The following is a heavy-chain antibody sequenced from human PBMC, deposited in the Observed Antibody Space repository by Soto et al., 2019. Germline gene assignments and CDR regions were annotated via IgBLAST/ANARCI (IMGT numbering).Heavy chain of an antibody. D-gene: IGHD6-6*01. Sequence: PGGSLRLSCAASGFTFDDYAMHWVRQAPGKGLEWVSGISWNSGSIGYADSVKGRFTISRDNAKNSLYLQMNSLRAEDTALYYCAKANGQLAVDYWGQGTLVTVSS. J-gene: IGHJ4*02. CDR2: ISWNSGSI. V-gene: IGHV3-9*01. CDR3: AKANGQLAVDY. CDR1: GFTFDDYA.